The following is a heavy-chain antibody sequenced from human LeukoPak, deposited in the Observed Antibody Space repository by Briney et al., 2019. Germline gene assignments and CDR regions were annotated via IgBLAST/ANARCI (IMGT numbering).Heavy chain of an antibody. J-gene: IGHJ4*02. V-gene: IGHV3-30*02. CDR1: GFTFSSYG. CDR2: IWSDENNK. Sequence: PGGSLRLSCATSGFTFSSYGMHWVRQAPGKELEWVAFIWSDENNKYYADSVKGRFTISRDNSRNTLFLQMNSLRAEDTAVYYCAKRGGSSNYAFDNWGLGTLVTVSS. CDR3: AKRGGSSNYAFDN. D-gene: IGHD4-11*01.